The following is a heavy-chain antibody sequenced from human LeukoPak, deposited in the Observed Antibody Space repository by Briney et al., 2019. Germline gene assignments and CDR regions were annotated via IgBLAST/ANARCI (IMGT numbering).Heavy chain of an antibody. CDR2: FSGSGGDT. Sequence: GGSLRLSCAASGFTFSSYAMSWVRQAPGKGLEWVSAFSGSGGDTYYADSVKGRFTISRDNSKNTLYLQMNSLRAEDTAVYYCAKDGRITMIVVVRRAFWDYWGQGTLVTVSS. D-gene: IGHD3-22*01. CDR3: AKDGRITMIVVVRRAFWDY. CDR1: GFTFSSYA. J-gene: IGHJ4*02. V-gene: IGHV3-23*01.